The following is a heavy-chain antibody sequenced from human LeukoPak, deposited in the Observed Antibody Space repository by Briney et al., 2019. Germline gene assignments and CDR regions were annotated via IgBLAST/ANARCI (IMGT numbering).Heavy chain of an antibody. D-gene: IGHD4-17*01. J-gene: IGHJ4*02. CDR1: GGSISSGSYY. CDR2: IYTSGST. Sequence: PSETLSLTCTVSGGSISSGSYYWSWIRQPAGKGLEWIGRIYTSGSTNYNPSLKSRVIISLDTSKNQFSLKLSSVTAADTAVYYCANSIDFDYGDYYFDYWGQGALVTISS. V-gene: IGHV4-61*02. CDR3: ANSIDFDYGDYYFDY.